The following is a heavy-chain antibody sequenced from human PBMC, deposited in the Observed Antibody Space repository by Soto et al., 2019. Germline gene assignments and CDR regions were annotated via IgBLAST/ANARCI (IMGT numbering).Heavy chain of an antibody. CDR1: GYTFTSYG. D-gene: IGHD3-16*02. CDR3: ARDPGNPVTFGVVIGLFDY. CDR2: ISAYNGNT. V-gene: IGHV1-18*01. Sequence: QVQLVQSGAEVKKPGASVKVSCKASGYTFTSYGISWVRQAPGQGLEWMGWISAYNGNTNYAQKLQGRVTMTTDTSTSTAYMELRSLRSDDTAVYYCARDPGNPVTFGVVIGLFDYWGQGTLVTVSS. J-gene: IGHJ4*02.